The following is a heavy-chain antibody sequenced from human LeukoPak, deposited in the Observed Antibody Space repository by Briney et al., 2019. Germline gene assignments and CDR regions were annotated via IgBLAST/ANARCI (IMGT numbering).Heavy chain of an antibody. J-gene: IGHJ4*02. D-gene: IGHD6-19*01. CDR1: GYTFTSYG. V-gene: IGHV1-18*01. CDR3: AREALYSSGWYCFDY. Sequence: PWASVKVSCKASGYTFTSYGISWVRQAPGQGLEWMGWISAYNGNTNYAQRLQGRVTMTTDTSTSTAYMELRSLRSDDTAVYYCAREALYSSGWYCFDYWGQGTLVSVSS. CDR2: ISAYNGNT.